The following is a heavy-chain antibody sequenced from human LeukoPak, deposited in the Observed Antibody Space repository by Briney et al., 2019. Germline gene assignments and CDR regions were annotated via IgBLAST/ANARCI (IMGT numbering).Heavy chain of an antibody. CDR2: ISSSGSTI. V-gene: IGHV3-48*03. J-gene: IGHJ4*02. CDR1: GFTFSSYE. CDR3: ARYYCSVTSCYGRYFDS. Sequence: GGSLRLSCAASGFTFSSYEMNWVRQAPGKGLEWVSYISSSGSTIYYADSVKGRFTISRDNAKNSLYLQMNSLKAEDTAVYYCARYYCSVTSCYGRYFDSWGQGILVTVSS. D-gene: IGHD2-2*01.